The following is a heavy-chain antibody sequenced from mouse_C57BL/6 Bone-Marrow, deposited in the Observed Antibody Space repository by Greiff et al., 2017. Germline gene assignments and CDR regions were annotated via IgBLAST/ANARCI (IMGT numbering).Heavy chain of an antibody. CDR2: ISSGGSYT. J-gene: IGHJ2*01. V-gene: IGHV5-6*01. Sequence: DVHLVESGGDLVKPGGSLKLSCAASGFTFSSYGMSWVRQTPDKRLEWVATISSGGSYTYYPDSVKGRFTISRDNAKNTLYLQMSSLKSEDTAMYYCARLGRVDYWCQGTTLTVSS. D-gene: IGHD4-1*01. CDR3: ARLGRVDY. CDR1: GFTFSSYG.